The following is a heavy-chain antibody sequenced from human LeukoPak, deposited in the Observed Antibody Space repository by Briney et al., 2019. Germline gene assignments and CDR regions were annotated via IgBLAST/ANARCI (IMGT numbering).Heavy chain of an antibody. Sequence: SVKVSCKASGGTFSSYAISWVRQAPGQGLEWMGGIIPIFGTANYAQKFQGRVTITTDESTSTAYMELSSLRSEDTAVYYCARDLGTNYDFWSGYAYWGQGTLVTASS. CDR3: ARDLGTNYDFWSGYAY. J-gene: IGHJ4*02. D-gene: IGHD3-3*01. CDR1: GGTFSSYA. CDR2: IIPIFGTA. V-gene: IGHV1-69*05.